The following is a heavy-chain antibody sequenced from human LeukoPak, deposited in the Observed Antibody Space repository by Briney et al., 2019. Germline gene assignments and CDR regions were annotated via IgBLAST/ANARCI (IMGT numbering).Heavy chain of an antibody. CDR1: GFTFSGYG. Sequence: GGSLRLSCAASGFTFSGYGMHWVRQAPGKGLEWVAFIHYDGSKSYYADSVKGRFTISRDNSRNTLHLQMNSLRPEDTAVYYCAYGSGRTYFDSWGQGTLVTVSS. D-gene: IGHD3-10*01. J-gene: IGHJ4*02. CDR3: AYGSGRTYFDS. V-gene: IGHV3-30*02. CDR2: IHYDGSKS.